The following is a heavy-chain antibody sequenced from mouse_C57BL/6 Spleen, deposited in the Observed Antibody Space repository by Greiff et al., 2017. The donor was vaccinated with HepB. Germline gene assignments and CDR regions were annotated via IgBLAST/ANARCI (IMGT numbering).Heavy chain of an antibody. CDR3: ARPRYYGSVWYFDV. V-gene: IGHV5-17*01. Sequence: DVQLVESGGGLVKPGGSLKLSCAASRFTFSDYGMHWVRQAPEKGLEWVAYISSGSSTIYYADTVKGRFTISRDNAKNTLFLQMTSLRSEDTAMYYCARPRYYGSVWYFDVWGTGTTVTVSS. CDR2: ISSGSSTI. D-gene: IGHD1-1*01. J-gene: IGHJ1*03. CDR1: RFTFSDYG.